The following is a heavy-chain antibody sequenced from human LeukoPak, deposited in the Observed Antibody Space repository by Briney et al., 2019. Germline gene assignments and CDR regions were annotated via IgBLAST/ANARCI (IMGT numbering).Heavy chain of an antibody. CDR2: IYYSGST. J-gene: IGHJ4*02. Sequence: NPSETLSLTCTVSGGSISSSSYYWGWIRQPPGKGLEWIGSIYYSGSTYYNPSLKSRVTISVDTSKNQFSLKLSSVTAADTAVYYCARGPLQNDYWGQGTLVTVSS. V-gene: IGHV4-39*01. D-gene: IGHD3-10*01. CDR3: ARGPLQNDY. CDR1: GGSISSSSYY.